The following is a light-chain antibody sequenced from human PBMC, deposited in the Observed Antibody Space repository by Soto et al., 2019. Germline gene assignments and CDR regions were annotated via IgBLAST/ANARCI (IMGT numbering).Light chain of an antibody. V-gene: IGKV1-5*03. Sequence: DIQMPQSPSTLSASVGDRVTITCRASQSISSWLAWYQQKPGKAPKLLSYKASNLESGAPSRFSGSGSGTEFTLSICSLQPDAFAPYYCQQYNSYAGRFGRGTKVEIK. J-gene: IGKJ1*01. CDR2: KAS. CDR1: QSISSW. CDR3: QQYNSYAGR.